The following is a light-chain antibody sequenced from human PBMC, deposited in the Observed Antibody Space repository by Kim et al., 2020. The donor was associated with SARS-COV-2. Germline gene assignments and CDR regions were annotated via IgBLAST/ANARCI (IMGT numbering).Light chain of an antibody. CDR3: QRYAISPLT. J-gene: IGKJ4*01. V-gene: IGKV3-20*01. Sequence: EIVLTQSPGTLSLSPGERATLSCRASQSVAKNYLAWCQQKPGQAPRLLIYDASTRATGIPDRFSGSGSGTDFTLTISRLEPEDFAVYYCQRYAISPLTFGGGTKVDIK. CDR1: QSVAKNY. CDR2: DAS.